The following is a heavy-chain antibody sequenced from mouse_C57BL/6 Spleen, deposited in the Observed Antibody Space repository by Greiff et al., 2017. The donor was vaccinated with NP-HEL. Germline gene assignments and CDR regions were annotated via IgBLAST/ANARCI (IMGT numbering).Heavy chain of an antibody. V-gene: IGHV1-15*01. CDR2: IDPETGGT. CDR1: GYTFTDYE. Sequence: QVQLQQSGAELVRPGASVTLSCKASGYTFTDYEMHWVKQTPVHGLEWIGAIDPETGGTAYNQKFKGKAILTADKSSSTAYMELRSLTSEDSAVYYCTRSHGYDGAWFAYWGQGTLVTVSA. D-gene: IGHD2-2*01. J-gene: IGHJ3*01. CDR3: TRSHGYDGAWFAY.